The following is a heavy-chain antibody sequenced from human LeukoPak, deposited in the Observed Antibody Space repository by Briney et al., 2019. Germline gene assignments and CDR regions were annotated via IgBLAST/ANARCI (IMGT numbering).Heavy chain of an antibody. CDR1: GFPFSSYT. D-gene: IGHD6-6*01. Sequence: GGSLRLSCAGSGFPFSSYTMTWVRQAPGKGLEWVSSIHSSSGYIYYADAVKGRFSVSRDNAKNSLYLQMNSLRAEDTAVYYCAKGSAARRYYFDDWGQGTLVTVSS. CDR3: AKGSAARRYYFDD. CDR2: IHSSSGYI. J-gene: IGHJ4*02. V-gene: IGHV3-21*01.